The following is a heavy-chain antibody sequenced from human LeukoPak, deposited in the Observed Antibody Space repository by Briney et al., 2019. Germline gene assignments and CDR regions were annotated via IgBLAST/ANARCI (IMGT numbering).Heavy chain of an antibody. Sequence: ASVKVSCKASGYTFTGYYMHWVRQAPGQGLEWMGWINPNSGGTNYAQKFQGRVTMTRDTSISTAYMELSRLRSDGTAVYYCARVVDGYIPYDYWGQGTLVTVSS. V-gene: IGHV1-2*02. CDR1: GYTFTGYY. D-gene: IGHD5-24*01. J-gene: IGHJ4*02. CDR2: INPNSGGT. CDR3: ARVVDGYIPYDY.